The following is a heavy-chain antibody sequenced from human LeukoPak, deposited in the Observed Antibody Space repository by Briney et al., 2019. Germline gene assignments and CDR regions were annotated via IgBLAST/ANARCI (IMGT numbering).Heavy chain of an antibody. D-gene: IGHD2-2*01. V-gene: IGHV5-51*01. CDR2: IYPGDSDT. J-gene: IGHJ4*02. CDR1: GYSFSSYW. CDR3: ARRMPTLEYFEY. Sequence: GESLKISCKGSGYSFSSYWVAWVRQMPGKGLEWMGIIYPGDSDTRYSPSFQGQVTISADKSISTAFLQWSSLKASDTAMYYCARRMPTLEYFEYWGQATPVTVPP.